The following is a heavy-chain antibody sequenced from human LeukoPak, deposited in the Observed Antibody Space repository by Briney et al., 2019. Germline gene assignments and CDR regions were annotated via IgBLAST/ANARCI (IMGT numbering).Heavy chain of an antibody. J-gene: IGHJ5*02. D-gene: IGHD6-25*01. Sequence: GGSLRLSCAASGFTFSNAWMSWVRQAPGKGLEWVGRIKSKTDGGTTDYAAPVKGRFTISRDNAKNSLYLQMNSLRAEDTALYYCARDGTATEGLGRLKYNWFDPWGQGTLVTVSS. CDR2: IKSKTDGGTT. CDR1: GFTFSNAW. V-gene: IGHV3-15*05. CDR3: ARDGTATEGLGRLKYNWFDP.